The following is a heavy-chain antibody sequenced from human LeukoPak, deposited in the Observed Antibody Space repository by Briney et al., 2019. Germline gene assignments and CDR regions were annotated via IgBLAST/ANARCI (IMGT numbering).Heavy chain of an antibody. Sequence: GGSLRLSCAASGFTFNTYTMNWARQAPGKGLEWLSSLDSSGAYIFYADSVKGRFIISRDNAKNSLYLQMNSLRAEDTAVYYCARHLSGVTGYTYGRGIDYWGQGTLVTVSS. D-gene: IGHD5-18*01. CDR3: ARHLSGVTGYTYGRGIDY. CDR1: GFTFNTYT. CDR2: LDSSGAYI. J-gene: IGHJ4*02. V-gene: IGHV3-21*06.